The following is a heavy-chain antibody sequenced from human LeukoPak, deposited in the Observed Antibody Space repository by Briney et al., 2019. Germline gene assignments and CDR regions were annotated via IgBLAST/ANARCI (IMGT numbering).Heavy chain of an antibody. D-gene: IGHD2-2*01. J-gene: IGHJ4*02. CDR2: IYHSGST. CDR1: GYSISSGYY. V-gene: IGHV4-38-2*02. Sequence: SETLSLTCTVSGYSISSGYYWGWIRQAPGKGLEWIGSIYHSGSTYYNPALKSRVTISVDTSKNQFSLKLSSVTAADTAVYFCARSYCSSTNCYEVYYFDYWGQGTLVTVSS. CDR3: ARSYCSSTNCYEVYYFDY.